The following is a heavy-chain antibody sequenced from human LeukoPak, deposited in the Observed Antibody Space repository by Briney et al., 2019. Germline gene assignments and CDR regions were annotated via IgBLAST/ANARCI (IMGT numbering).Heavy chain of an antibody. CDR2: ISSSSSTI. J-gene: IGHJ5*02. CDR3: AREYGGSYFINNWFDP. Sequence: GGSLRLSCAASGFTFSSYSMNWVRHAPGKGLEWVSYISSSSSTIYYADSVKGRFTISRDNAKNSLYLQMNSLRDEDTAVYYCAREYGGSYFINNWFDPWGQGTLVTVSS. D-gene: IGHD1-26*01. CDR1: GFTFSSYS. V-gene: IGHV3-48*02.